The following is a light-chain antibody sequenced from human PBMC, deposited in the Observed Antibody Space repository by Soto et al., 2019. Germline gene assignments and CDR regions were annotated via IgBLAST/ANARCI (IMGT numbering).Light chain of an antibody. V-gene: IGKV3-20*01. CDR2: GAS. CDR3: QQYGSSPRGT. J-gene: IGKJ2*02. Sequence: EIVLTQSPGTLSLSPGERATLSCRASQSVSSSYLAWYQQKTGQAPRLLIYGASSRATGIPDRFSGSGSGPDFPLTISRLEPEDFAVYYCQQYGSSPRGTFGQGTKLEIK. CDR1: QSVSSSY.